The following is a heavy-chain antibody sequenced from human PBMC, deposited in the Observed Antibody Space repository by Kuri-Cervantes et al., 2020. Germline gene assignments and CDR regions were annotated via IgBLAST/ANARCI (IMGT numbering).Heavy chain of an antibody. CDR3: AKDSYYDSWSGYLFDY. V-gene: IGHV3-9*01. CDR1: GFTFDDYA. D-gene: IGHD3-3*01. Sequence: SLKISCAASGFTFDDYAMHWVRQAPGKGLEWVSGISWNSGSIGYADSVKGRFTISRDNAKNSLYLQMNSLRAEDTALYYCAKDSYYDSWSGYLFDYWGQGTLVTVSS. CDR2: ISWNSGSI. J-gene: IGHJ4*02.